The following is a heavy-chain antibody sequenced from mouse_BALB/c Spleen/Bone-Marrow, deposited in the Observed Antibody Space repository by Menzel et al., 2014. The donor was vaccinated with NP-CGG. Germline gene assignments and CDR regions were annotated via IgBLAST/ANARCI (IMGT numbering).Heavy chain of an antibody. D-gene: IGHD1-1*01. CDR2: IDPSDSYT. J-gene: IGHJ2*01. Sequence: QVQLQQSGAEFVKPGASVKLSCKASGYTFXSCWMHWVKQRPGQGLEWIGEIDPSDSYTNYNQKFKGKATLTVDKSSSTAYMQLSSLTSEDSAVYYCARREYYGSSYLYFDYWGQGTTLTVSS. CDR3: ARREYYGSSYLYFDY. CDR1: GYTFXSCW. V-gene: IGHV1-69*02.